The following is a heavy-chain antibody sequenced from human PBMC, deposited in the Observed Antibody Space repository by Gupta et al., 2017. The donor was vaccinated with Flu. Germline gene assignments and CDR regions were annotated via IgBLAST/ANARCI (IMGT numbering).Heavy chain of an antibody. V-gene: IGHV4-31*03. CDR3: ARNGAGVWDYYYGMDV. D-gene: IGHD3-16*01. CDR1: GGSITSGGYY. Sequence: QVRLQESGPGLVKPSQTLSLTCTVSGGSITSGGYYWTWIRQHPGRGLEWIGNIHYSGITYYNPSLESRLIMSIDTSKNQFSLKLSSVTAADTAVYFCARNGAGVWDYYYGMDVWGQGTTVIVSS. CDR2: IHYSGIT. J-gene: IGHJ6*02.